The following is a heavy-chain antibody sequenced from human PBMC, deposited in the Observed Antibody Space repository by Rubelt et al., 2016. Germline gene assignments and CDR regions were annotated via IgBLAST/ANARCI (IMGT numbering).Heavy chain of an antibody. CDR1: GYTFTGYY. D-gene: IGHD5-12*01. V-gene: IGHV1-2*02. Sequence: QVQLVQSGAEVKKPGASVKVSCKASGYTFTGYYMHWVRQAPGQGLEWMGWINPNSGGTNYAQKFQGRCTMTRETSVSTAYMELSRLTSDDTAVYYCARGNSGYDYGLDYWGQGTLVTVSS. J-gene: IGHJ4*02. CDR2: INPNSGGT. CDR3: ARGNSGYDYGLDY.